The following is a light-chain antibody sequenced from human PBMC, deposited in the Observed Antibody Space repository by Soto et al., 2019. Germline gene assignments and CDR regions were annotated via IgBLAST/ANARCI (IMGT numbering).Light chain of an antibody. Sequence: EIVLTQSPGTLSVSPGERATLSCRASQSVSSKLAWYQQKLGQAPRLLFYGASTGATGIPARFSGSGSETAFTLSISSMQSEDFAVYYCQQYNNWPGTFGQGTKVEIK. J-gene: IGKJ1*01. CDR1: QSVSSK. CDR2: GAS. V-gene: IGKV3-15*01. CDR3: QQYNNWPGT.